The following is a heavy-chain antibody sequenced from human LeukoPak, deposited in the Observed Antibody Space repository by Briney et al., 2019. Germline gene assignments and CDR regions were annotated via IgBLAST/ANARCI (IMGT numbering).Heavy chain of an antibody. V-gene: IGHV4-59*01. CDR2: IYYSGST. CDR3: ARGLRFITPNWFDP. Sequence: SETLSLTCTVSGGSLSSYYWSWLRQPPGKGLEWIGYIYYSGSTNYNPSLKSRVTISVDTSKNQFSLKPSSVTAADTAVYYCARGLRFITPNWFDPWGQGTLVTVSS. CDR1: GGSLSSYY. D-gene: IGHD5/OR15-5a*01. J-gene: IGHJ5*02.